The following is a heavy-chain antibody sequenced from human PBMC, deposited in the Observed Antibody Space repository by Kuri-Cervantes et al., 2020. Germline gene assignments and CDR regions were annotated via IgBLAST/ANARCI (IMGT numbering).Heavy chain of an antibody. V-gene: IGHV3-7*01. D-gene: IGHD3-16*01. CDR3: ARVTGGVRKLDY. CDR2: IKEDGSEK. Sequence: GESLKISCAASGFTFSSYGMHWVRQAPGKGLEWAANIKEDGSEKDYVDSVKGRFTNSRENADNSLFMQMYSLRAEDTAVYYCARVTGGVRKLDYWGQGTLVTVSS. J-gene: IGHJ4*02. CDR1: GFTFSSYG.